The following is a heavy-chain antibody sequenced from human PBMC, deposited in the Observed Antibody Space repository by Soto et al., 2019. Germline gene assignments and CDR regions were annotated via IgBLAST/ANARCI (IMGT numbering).Heavy chain of an antibody. Sequence: ASETLSLTCAVYGGSFSGYYWSWIRQPPGKGLEWIGEINHSGSTNYNPSLKSRVTISVDTSKNQFSLKLSSVTAADTAVYYCARDRLRYYGMDVWGQGTTVTVSS. CDR2: INHSGST. CDR3: ARDRLRYYGMDV. J-gene: IGHJ6*02. CDR1: GGSFSGYY. V-gene: IGHV4-34*01.